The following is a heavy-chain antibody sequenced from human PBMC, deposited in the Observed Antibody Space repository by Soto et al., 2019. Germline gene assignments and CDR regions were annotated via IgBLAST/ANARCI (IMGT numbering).Heavy chain of an antibody. V-gene: IGHV3-21*05. CDR3: ARDRWVGVVMREGTYYYYYGMDV. CDR2: ISSSSSYI. Sequence: PGGSLRLSCAASGFTFSTYSMNWVRQAPGKGLEWVSYISSSSSYIYYADSVKGRFTISRDNAKNSLYLQMNSLRAEDTAVYYCARDRWVGVVMREGTYYYYYGMDVWGQGTTVTVSS. CDR1: GFTFSTYS. J-gene: IGHJ6*02. D-gene: IGHD3-3*01.